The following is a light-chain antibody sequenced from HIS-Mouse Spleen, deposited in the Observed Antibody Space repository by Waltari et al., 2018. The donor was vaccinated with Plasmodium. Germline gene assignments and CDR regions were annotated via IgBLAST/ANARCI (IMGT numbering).Light chain of an antibody. V-gene: IGLV3-25*03. CDR2: KDS. Sequence: SYELTQPPSVSVSPGQTARITCSGAALPKKYAYWYQQKPGQAPVLVIYKDSERPSGIPERFSGSSSGTTVTLTISGVQAEDEADYYCQSADSSGTPNWVFGGGTKLTVL. CDR1: ALPKKY. J-gene: IGLJ3*02. CDR3: QSADSSGTPNWV.